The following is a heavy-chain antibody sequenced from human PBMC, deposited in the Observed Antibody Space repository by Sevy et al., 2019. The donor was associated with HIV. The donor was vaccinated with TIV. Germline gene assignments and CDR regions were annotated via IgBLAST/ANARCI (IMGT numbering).Heavy chain of an antibody. CDR3: ARDLMAVAGLGWFDP. J-gene: IGHJ5*02. Sequence: GGSLRLSCAASGFTFSSYSMNWVRQAPGKGLEWVSYISSSSSTIYYADSVKGRFTISRDNAKNSLYLQMNSLRDEDTAVYYCARDLMAVAGLGWFDPWGQGTLVTVSS. D-gene: IGHD6-19*01. CDR1: GFTFSSYS. CDR2: ISSSSSTI. V-gene: IGHV3-48*02.